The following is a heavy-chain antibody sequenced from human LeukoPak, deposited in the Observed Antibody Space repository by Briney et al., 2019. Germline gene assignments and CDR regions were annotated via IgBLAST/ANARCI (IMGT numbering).Heavy chain of an antibody. CDR1: GHTFTGHY. J-gene: IGHJ5*02. CDR3: ARENSVGDVAWWFDR. Sequence: ASVKVSCKASGHTFTGHYMHWVRQAPGQGLEWLGLINPSGSSTLYAQKFQSRVTMTRDMSTTTDYMELSSLRSEETAFYYCARENSVGDVAWWFDRWGQGTLVTVSS. V-gene: IGHV1-46*01. D-gene: IGHD1-26*01. CDR2: INPSGSST.